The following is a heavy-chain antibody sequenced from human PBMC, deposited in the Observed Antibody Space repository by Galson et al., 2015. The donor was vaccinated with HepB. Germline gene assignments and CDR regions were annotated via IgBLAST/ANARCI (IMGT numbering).Heavy chain of an antibody. Sequence: SGAEVNKAGESMLTSCKGYGYRQTRYWSRGVRQMPGKGLEWMGRIEPSDSYTNYTPSFQGNVTISADKSISTAYLQWSSLKASDTAMYYCARHSLRATDDFDIWGQGTMVTVSS. J-gene: IGHJ3*02. CDR3: ARHSLRATDDFDI. CDR1: GYRQTRYW. CDR2: IEPSDSYT. D-gene: IGHD3-16*01. V-gene: IGHV5-10-1*01.